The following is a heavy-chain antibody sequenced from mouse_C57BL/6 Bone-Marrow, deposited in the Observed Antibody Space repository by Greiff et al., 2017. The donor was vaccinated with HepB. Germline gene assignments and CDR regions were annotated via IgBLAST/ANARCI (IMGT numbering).Heavy chain of an antibody. J-gene: IGHJ3*01. CDR3: ATNWAFAY. D-gene: IGHD4-1*01. CDR1: GYIFTSYG. Sequence: VQLVESGAELARPGASVKLSCKASGYIFTSYGISWVKQRTGQGLEWIGEIYPRSGNTYYNEKFKGKATLTADKSSSTAYMELRSLTSEDSAVYFCATNWAFAYWGQGTLVTVSA. CDR2: IYPRSGNT. V-gene: IGHV1-81*01.